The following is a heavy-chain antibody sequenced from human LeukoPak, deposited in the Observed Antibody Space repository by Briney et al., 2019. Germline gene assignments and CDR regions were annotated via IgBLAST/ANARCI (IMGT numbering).Heavy chain of an antibody. Sequence: PSETLSLTCTVSGGSISSSSYYWGWIRQPPGKGLEWIGEINHSGSTNYNPSLKSRVTISVDTSKTQFALKLSSVTAADTAVYYCARIIRTRYNTMVRGVRYWISLDVWGKGTTVTISS. CDR3: ARIIRTRYNTMVRGVRYWISLDV. CDR2: INHSGST. D-gene: IGHD3-10*01. V-gene: IGHV4-39*06. J-gene: IGHJ6*04. CDR1: GGSISSSSYY.